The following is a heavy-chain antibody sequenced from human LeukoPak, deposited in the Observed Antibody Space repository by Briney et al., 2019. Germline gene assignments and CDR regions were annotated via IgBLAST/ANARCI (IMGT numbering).Heavy chain of an antibody. J-gene: IGHJ3*02. CDR1: GGSISSGGYS. Sequence: SETLSLTCAVSGGSISSGGYSWSWIRQPPGKDLEWIGYIYHSGSTYYNPSLKSRVTISVDRSKNQFSLKLSSVTAADTAVYYCARAVRDYGDYTPMWFDAFDILGQGTMVTVSS. CDR2: IYHSGST. CDR3: ARAVRDYGDYTPMWFDAFDI. V-gene: IGHV4-30-2*01. D-gene: IGHD4-17*01.